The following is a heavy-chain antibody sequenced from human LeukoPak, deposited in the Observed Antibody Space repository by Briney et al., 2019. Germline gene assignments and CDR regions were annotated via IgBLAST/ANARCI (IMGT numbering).Heavy chain of an antibody. D-gene: IGHD3-22*01. CDR3: ARERGDSSGSFDY. V-gene: IGHV4-34*01. J-gene: IGHJ4*02. CDR2: INHSGST. CDR1: GGSFSGYY. Sequence: PSETLSLTCAVYGGSFSGYYWSWIRQPPGKGLEWIGEINHSGSTNYNPSLKSRVTISVDTSKNQFSLKLSSVTAADTAVYYCARERGDSSGSFDYWGQGTLVTVSS.